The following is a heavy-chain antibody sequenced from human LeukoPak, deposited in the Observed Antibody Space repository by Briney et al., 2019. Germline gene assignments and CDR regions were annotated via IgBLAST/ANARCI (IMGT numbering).Heavy chain of an antibody. D-gene: IGHD6-13*01. CDR2: ILDDGRHR. Sequence: GGSLRLSCTASGFTFSRYGMHWVRQAPGKGLDWVAAILDDGRHRDCADSVKGRFTVSRDNSRNTLYLQMNSLRAEDTALYYCAKDIEAAADYYFDYWGQGTLVTVSS. CDR1: GFTFSRYG. J-gene: IGHJ4*02. CDR3: AKDIEAAADYYFDY. V-gene: IGHV3-30*18.